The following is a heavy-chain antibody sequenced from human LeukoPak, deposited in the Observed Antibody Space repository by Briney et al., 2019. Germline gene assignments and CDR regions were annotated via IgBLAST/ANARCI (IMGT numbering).Heavy chain of an antibody. CDR1: GYSFTSYW. V-gene: IGHV5-51*01. CDR2: IYPGDSDT. D-gene: IGHD6-13*01. Sequence: GESLKISCKGSGYSFTSYWIGWVRQMPGKGLEWMGIIYPGDSDTRYSPSFQGQVTVSADKSISTAYLQWSGLKASDTAMYYCARLGIAAAGTEEGLWYFDYWGQGTLVTVSS. J-gene: IGHJ4*02. CDR3: ARLGIAAAGTEEGLWYFDY.